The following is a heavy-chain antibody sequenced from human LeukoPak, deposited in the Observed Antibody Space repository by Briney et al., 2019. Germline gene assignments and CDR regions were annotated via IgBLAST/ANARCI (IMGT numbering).Heavy chain of an antibody. CDR2: IYYSGST. CDR1: GDSVSRDTFY. Sequence: SETLSLTCSVSGDSVSRDTFYWSWIRQPPGKGLEWIGYIYYSGSTNYNPSLKSRVTISVDTSKNQFSLKLSSVTAADTAVYYCARQGIAVAGFDPWGQGTLVTVSS. V-gene: IGHV4-61*01. J-gene: IGHJ5*02. CDR3: ARQGIAVAGFDP. D-gene: IGHD6-19*01.